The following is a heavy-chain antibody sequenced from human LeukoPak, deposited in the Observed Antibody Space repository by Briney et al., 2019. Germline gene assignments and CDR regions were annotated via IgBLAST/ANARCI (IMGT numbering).Heavy chain of an antibody. Sequence: PGGSLRLSCVASGFTFDDFAMHWVRHAPGKGLEWVSGISWNSGSIDYADSVKGRFTISRDNAKNSLYLQMNSLRAEDTALYYCAKVVNSGWYYLDYWGQGTLVTVSS. CDR3: AKVVNSGWYYLDY. CDR1: GFTFDDFA. V-gene: IGHV3-9*01. CDR2: ISWNSGSI. J-gene: IGHJ4*02. D-gene: IGHD6-19*01.